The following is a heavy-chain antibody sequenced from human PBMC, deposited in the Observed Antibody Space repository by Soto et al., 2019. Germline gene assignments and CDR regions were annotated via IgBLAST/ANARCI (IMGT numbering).Heavy chain of an antibody. CDR3: ASASSSTSGAIDY. D-gene: IGHD2-2*01. Sequence: EVQLVESGGGLVQPGGSLRLSCAASAFNFRDYWMSWVRQAPGKGLEWVAKINEDGSEKYYVDSVKGRFTISRDNAKNSLYLQMNSLTVEDTAMYYCASASSSTSGAIDYWGQGTLVTVSS. J-gene: IGHJ4*02. CDR1: AFNFRDYW. CDR2: INEDGSEK. V-gene: IGHV3-7*02.